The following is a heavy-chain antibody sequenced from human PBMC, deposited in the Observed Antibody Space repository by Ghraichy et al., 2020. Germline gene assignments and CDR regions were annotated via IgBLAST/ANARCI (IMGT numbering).Heavy chain of an antibody. D-gene: IGHD5-18*01. V-gene: IGHV3-30*04. CDR1: GFTFSSYA. CDR3: ARAGTAMIGDY. CDR2: ISYDGNKI. J-gene: IGHJ4*02. Sequence: GGSLRLSCAASGFTFSSYAMHWVRQAPGKGLEWLAVISYDGNKIYDAESVKGRFTISRDNSNNTVYLLMNSLRAADTAIYFCARAGTAMIGDYWGQGALVTVSS.